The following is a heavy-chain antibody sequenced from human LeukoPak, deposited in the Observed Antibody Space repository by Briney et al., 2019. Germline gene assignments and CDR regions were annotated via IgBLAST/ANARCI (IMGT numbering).Heavy chain of an antibody. J-gene: IGHJ5*02. CDR1: GGTFSSYA. V-gene: IGHV1-69*05. CDR2: IIPIFGTA. Sequence: ASVKVSCKASGGTFSSYAISWVRQAPGQGLEWMGGIIPIFGTANYAQKFQGRVTITTDESTSTAYMELSSLRSEDTAVYYCARVVIVEENSSSCGWFDPWGQGTLVSVSS. D-gene: IGHD6-13*01. CDR3: ARVVIVEENSSSCGWFDP.